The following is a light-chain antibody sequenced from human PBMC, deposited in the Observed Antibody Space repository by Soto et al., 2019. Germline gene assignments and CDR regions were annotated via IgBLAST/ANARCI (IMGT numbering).Light chain of an antibody. CDR3: QQYNDYWT. CDR1: QSINIW. Sequence: DIQMTQSPSTLSASVGDRVTITCRASQSINIWLAWYQQKPGRAPKPLIYLASTLASGVPSRFSGSGSGTDFTLTISSLQPDDFATYYCQQYNDYWTFGQGTKVDIK. J-gene: IGKJ1*01. CDR2: LAS. V-gene: IGKV1-5*03.